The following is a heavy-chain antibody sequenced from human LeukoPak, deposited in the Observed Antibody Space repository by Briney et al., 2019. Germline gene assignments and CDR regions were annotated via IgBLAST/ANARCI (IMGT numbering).Heavy chain of an antibody. CDR3: AKDKGDGYNREGTYFDY. CDR2: ISWDGGST. D-gene: IGHD5-24*01. J-gene: IGHJ4*02. V-gene: IGHV3-43D*03. CDR1: GFTFDDYA. Sequence: GGSLRLSCAASGFTFDDYAMHWVRQAPGKGLEWVSLISWDGGSTYYADSAKGRFTISRDNSKNSLYLQMNSLRAEDTALYYCAKDKGDGYNREGTYFDYWGQGTLVTVSS.